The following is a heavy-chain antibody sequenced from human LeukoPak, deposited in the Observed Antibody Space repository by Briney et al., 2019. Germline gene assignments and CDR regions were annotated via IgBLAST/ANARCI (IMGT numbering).Heavy chain of an antibody. CDR3: ARGQVPAARGYNWFDP. V-gene: IGHV4-34*01. D-gene: IGHD2-2*01. J-gene: IGHJ5*02. CDR1: GWSFNDYY. CDR2: INARGDT. Sequence: SEALSLTCAVYGWSFNDYYWNWIRQPPGKGLERIGEINARGDTSYNPSLKSRVTISVDTSKKQFSLRLTSMIAADTALYYCARGQVPAARGYNWFDPWGQGTLVTVSS.